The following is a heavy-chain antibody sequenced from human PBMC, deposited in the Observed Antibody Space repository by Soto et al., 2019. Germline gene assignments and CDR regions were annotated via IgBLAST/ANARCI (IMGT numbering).Heavy chain of an antibody. CDR1: GGSISSGGYY. D-gene: IGHD2-2*01. CDR3: ARIVVVPAAVTYSSSSNHYYYYGMDV. V-gene: IGHV4-31*03. CDR2: IYYSGST. J-gene: IGHJ6*02. Sequence: SETLSLTCTVSGGSISSGGYYWSWIRQHPGKGLEWIGYIYYSGSTYYNPSLKSRVTISVDTSKNQFSLKLSSVTAADTAVYYCARIVVVPAAVTYSSSSNHYYYYGMDVWGQGTTVTVSS.